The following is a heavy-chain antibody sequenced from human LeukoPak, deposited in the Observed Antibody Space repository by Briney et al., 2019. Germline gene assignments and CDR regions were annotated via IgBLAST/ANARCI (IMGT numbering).Heavy chain of an antibody. CDR2: IYHSGST. CDR1: RYSISSDYY. D-gene: IGHD6-13*01. J-gene: IGHJ4*02. Sequence: SETLSLTCAVSRYSISSDYYWGWIRQPPGKGLEWIGSIYHSGSTYYNPSLKSRVTIPVDTSKNQFSLKLSSVTAADTAVYYCARRGAAAAAAFDYWGQGTLVTVSS. V-gene: IGHV4-38-2*01. CDR3: ARRGAAAAAAFDY.